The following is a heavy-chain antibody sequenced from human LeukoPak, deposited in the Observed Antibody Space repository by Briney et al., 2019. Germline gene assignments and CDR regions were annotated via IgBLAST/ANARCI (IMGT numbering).Heavy chain of an antibody. CDR3: ATGRASHDAFDI. V-gene: IGHV4-59*01. J-gene: IGHJ3*02. CDR2: IYYSGST. Sequence: SETLSLTCTVSGGSISSYYWSWIRQPPGKGLEWIGYIYYSGSTNYNPSLKSRVTISVDTSKNQFSLKLSSVTAADTAVYYCATGRASHDAFDIWGQGTMVTVSS. CDR1: GGSISSYY.